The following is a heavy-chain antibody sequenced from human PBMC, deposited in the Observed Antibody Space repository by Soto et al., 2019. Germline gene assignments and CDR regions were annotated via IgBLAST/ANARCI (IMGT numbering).Heavy chain of an antibody. CDR3: ARDGNYYGTSDI. Sequence: QVQLVQSGAEVKKPGSSVKVSCKASGDTFSSYTISWVRQAPGQGLEWVGGINPILGTANYAQKFQGRVTVTADESTSKAYMELSSLRSDDTAVYYCARDGNYYGTSDIWGQGTLVTVSS. CDR1: GDTFSSYT. V-gene: IGHV1-69*01. CDR2: INPILGTA. D-gene: IGHD3-10*01. J-gene: IGHJ4*02.